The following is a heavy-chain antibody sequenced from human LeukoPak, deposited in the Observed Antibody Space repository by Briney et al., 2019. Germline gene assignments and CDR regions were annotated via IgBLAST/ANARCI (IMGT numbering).Heavy chain of an antibody. CDR3: AREINTGPAYYFDY. J-gene: IGHJ4*02. CDR2: IKDDGSEK. D-gene: IGHD2-8*02. CDR1: GFTFSDCW. Sequence: GGSLRLSCAASGFTFSDCWMSWVRQTPGKGLEWVANIKDDGSEKYYVDSVKGRFTISRDNAKNSLYLQMNSLRAEDTAVYYCAREINTGPAYYFDYWGQGTLVTVSS. V-gene: IGHV3-7*01.